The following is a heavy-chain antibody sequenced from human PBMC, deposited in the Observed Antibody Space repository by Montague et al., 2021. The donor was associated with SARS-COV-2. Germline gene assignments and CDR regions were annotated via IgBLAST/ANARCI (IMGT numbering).Heavy chain of an antibody. D-gene: IGHD2-21*01. CDR3: ARRHIVASNRAFDY. Sequence: SETLSLTCTVSGDSITNNYYWGWIRQPPGKGLEWIGTIYHSGTTYYNPSLKSRVTISVDTSNNQFSLKLTSVTAADTAVYYCARRHIVASNRAFDYWGRGTLVTVSS. J-gene: IGHJ4*02. V-gene: IGHV4-38-2*02. CDR2: IYHSGTT. CDR1: GDSITNNYY.